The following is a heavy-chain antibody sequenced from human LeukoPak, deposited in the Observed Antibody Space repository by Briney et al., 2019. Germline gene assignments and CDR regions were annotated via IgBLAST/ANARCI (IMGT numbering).Heavy chain of an antibody. V-gene: IGHV3-48*01. D-gene: IGHD3-10*01. CDR3: ASTMGPHYFDC. Sequence: GGSLRLSCAASGFTFSSYSMNWVRQAPGKGLEWVSYISSSSSTIYYADSVKGRFTISRDNAKNSLYLQMNSLRAEDTAVYYCASTMGPHYFDCWGQGTLVTVSS. CDR1: GFTFSSYS. CDR2: ISSSSSTI. J-gene: IGHJ4*02.